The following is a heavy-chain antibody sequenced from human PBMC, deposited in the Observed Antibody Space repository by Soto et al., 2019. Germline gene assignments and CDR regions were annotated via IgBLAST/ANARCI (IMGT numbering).Heavy chain of an antibody. Sequence: PGGSLRLSCAALGFTFSSYSMNWVRQAPGKGLEWVSSISRSSSYIYSADSVKGRFPISRNNATASLSLQMNSLRAEDTAVYNYARIRLGDDAFDIWGQGTMVTVSS. CDR2: ISRSSSYI. D-gene: IGHD3-10*01. CDR1: GFTFSSYS. V-gene: IGHV3-21*01. CDR3: ARIRLGDDAFDI. J-gene: IGHJ3*02.